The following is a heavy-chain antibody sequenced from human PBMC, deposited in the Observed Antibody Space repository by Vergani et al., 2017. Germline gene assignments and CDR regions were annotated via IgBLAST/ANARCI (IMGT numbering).Heavy chain of an antibody. V-gene: IGHV4-59*01. CDR3: ARDRSRATIFDY. D-gene: IGHD1-26*01. CDR1: GGSISSYY. CDR2: IYYSGST. Sequence: QVQLQESGPGLVKPSETLSLTCTVSGGSISSYYWSWIRQPPGKGLEWIGYIYYSGSTNYNPSLKSRVTISVDTSKNQFSLKLSSVTAADTAVYYCARDRSRATIFDYWGQGTLVTVSS. J-gene: IGHJ4*02.